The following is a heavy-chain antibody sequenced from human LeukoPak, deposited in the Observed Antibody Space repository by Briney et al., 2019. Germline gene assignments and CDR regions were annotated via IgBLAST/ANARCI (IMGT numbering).Heavy chain of an antibody. CDR3: ARAPHQYSRSWYSHLVYYYYVMDV. J-gene: IGHJ6*02. D-gene: IGHD6-13*01. CDR2: MYVGGRT. Sequence: GGSLRLSCAASGITVSNNYMSWVRQAPGKGLDWVSVMYVGGRTFYADSVQGRFTISRDKSKNTLYLQMKSLKVEDTAVYYCARAPHQYSRSWYSHLVYYYYVMDVWGQGTTVTVSS. V-gene: IGHV3-53*01. CDR1: GITVSNNY.